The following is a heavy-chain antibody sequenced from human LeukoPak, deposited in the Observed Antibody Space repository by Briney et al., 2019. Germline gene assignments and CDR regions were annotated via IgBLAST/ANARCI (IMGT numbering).Heavy chain of an antibody. J-gene: IGHJ6*03. D-gene: IGHD2-15*01. Sequence: GGSLRLSCAASGFTFSSFGMSWVRQAPGKGLEWVSAISSTGGTAYYADSVKGRFTISRDNSKNTLYLQMNSLRAEDTAIYYCAKNGDRGAYCSGGSCYPYYYYNMDVRGKGTTVTISS. V-gene: IGHV3-23*01. CDR3: AKNGDRGAYCSGGSCYPYYYYNMDV. CDR2: ISSTGGTA. CDR1: GFTFSSFG.